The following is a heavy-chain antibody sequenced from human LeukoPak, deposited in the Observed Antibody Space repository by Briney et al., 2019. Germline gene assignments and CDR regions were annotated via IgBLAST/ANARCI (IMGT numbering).Heavy chain of an antibody. V-gene: IGHV3-48*03. CDR3: AELGITMIGGV. Sequence: GGSPRLSCTASGFTFSSYEMNWVRQAPGKGLEWVSYISSSGSTIYYADSVKGRFTISRDNAKNSLYLQMNSLRAEDTAVYYCAELGITMIGGVWGKGTTVTISS. CDR2: ISSSGSTI. J-gene: IGHJ6*04. D-gene: IGHD3-10*02. CDR1: GFTFSSYE.